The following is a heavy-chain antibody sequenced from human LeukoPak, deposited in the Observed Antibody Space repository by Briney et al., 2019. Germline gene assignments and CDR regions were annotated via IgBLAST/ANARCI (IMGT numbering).Heavy chain of an antibody. D-gene: IGHD4-17*01. V-gene: IGHV4-39*01. Sequence: SETLSLTCTVSGGSISSSSYYWGWIRQPPGKGLEWIGSIYYSGSTYYNPSLKNRVTISVDTSKNQFSLKLSSVTAADTAVYYCASGSTYYGDYGYWGQGTLVTVSS. CDR2: IYYSGST. CDR1: GGSISSSSYY. CDR3: ASGSTYYGDYGY. J-gene: IGHJ4*02.